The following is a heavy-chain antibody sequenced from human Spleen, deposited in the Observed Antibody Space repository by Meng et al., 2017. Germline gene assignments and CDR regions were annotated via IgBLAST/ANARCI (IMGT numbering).Heavy chain of an antibody. CDR1: GGSVYSGSYY. CDR2: IYYLGTT. V-gene: IGHV4-61*01. J-gene: IGHJ5*01. CDR3: ARIAVPGYNWFDS. D-gene: IGHD6-19*01. Sequence: SETLSLTCTVSGGSVYSGSYYWSWIRQPPGKGLEWIGFIYYLGTTNYNPSLRSRATISVDTSKNQFSLRLTSVTAADTAMYYCARIAVPGYNWFDSWGQGTLVTVSS.